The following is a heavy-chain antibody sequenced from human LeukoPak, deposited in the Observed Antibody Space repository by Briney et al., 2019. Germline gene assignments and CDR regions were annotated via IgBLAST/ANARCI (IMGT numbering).Heavy chain of an antibody. CDR1: GGTFRSYA. J-gene: IGHJ4*02. CDR2: IIPIFGTA. Sequence: GSSVKVSCKASGGTFRSYAISWVRQAPGQGLEWMGGIIPIFGTANYAQKFQGRVTMTEDTSTDTAYMELSSLRSEDTAVYYCAIDVGELLTYWGQGTLVTVSS. CDR3: AIDVGELLTY. V-gene: IGHV1-69*06. D-gene: IGHD1-26*01.